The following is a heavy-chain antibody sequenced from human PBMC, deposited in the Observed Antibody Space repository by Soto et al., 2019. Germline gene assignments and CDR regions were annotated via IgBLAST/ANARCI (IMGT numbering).Heavy chain of an antibody. CDR2: IYYSGST. CDR1: GGSISSSSYY. V-gene: IGHV4-39*01. J-gene: IGHJ5*02. CDR3: ARLGEWLRTYIWFDP. Sequence: SETLALTCTVSGGSISSSSYYWGWIRQPPGKGLEWIGSIYYSGSTYYNPSLKSRVTISVDTSKNQFSLKLSSVTAADTAVYYCARLGEWLRTYIWFDPWGQGTLVT. D-gene: IGHD5-12*01.